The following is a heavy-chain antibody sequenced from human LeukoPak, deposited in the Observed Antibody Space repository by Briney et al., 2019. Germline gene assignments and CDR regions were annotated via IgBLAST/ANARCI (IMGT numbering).Heavy chain of an antibody. CDR3: AREDYGGNSVWGNFDY. D-gene: IGHD4-23*01. CDR2: ISYDGSNK. J-gene: IGHJ4*02. CDR1: GFTFSSYA. Sequence: GGSLRLSCAVSGFTFSSYAMHWVRQAPGKGLEWVAVISYDGSNKYYADSVKGRFTISRDNSKNTLYLQMNSLRAEDTAVYYCAREDYGGNSVWGNFDYWGQGTLVTVSS. V-gene: IGHV3-30-3*01.